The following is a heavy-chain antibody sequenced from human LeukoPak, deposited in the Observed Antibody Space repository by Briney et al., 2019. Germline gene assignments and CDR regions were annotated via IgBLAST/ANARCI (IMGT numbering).Heavy chain of an antibody. Sequence: GGSLRLSCAASGFTVSTTYIMWVRQAAGKGLQWVSVIDSSGTRNYADSVKGRFTISRDNSKNMVYLQMNDLRVEDTAMYYCARISRWGQGTLVTVSS. CDR3: ARISR. V-gene: IGHV3-53*01. J-gene: IGHJ4*02. CDR2: IDSSGTR. CDR1: GFTVSTTY.